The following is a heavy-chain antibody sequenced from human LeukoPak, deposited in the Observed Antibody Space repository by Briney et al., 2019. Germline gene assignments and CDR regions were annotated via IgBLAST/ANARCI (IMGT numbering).Heavy chain of an antibody. D-gene: IGHD3-22*01. CDR2: IWYDGGNK. J-gene: IGHJ4*02. CDR1: GFTFSSYG. CDR3: ARAGSGYYYYFDY. Sequence: GGSLRLSCAASGFTFSSYGMQWVRQAPGKGLEWVAVIWYDGGNKYYADSVKGRFTISRDNSKNTLYLQMNSLRAEDTAVYYCARAGSGYYYYFDYWGQGTLVTVSS. V-gene: IGHV3-33*01.